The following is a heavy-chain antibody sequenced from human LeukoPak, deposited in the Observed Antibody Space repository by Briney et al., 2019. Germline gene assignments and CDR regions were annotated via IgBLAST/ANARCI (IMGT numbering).Heavy chain of an antibody. D-gene: IGHD6-6*01. V-gene: IGHV4-34*01. CDR2: SNHGGTT. CDR1: GGSFNNYF. CDR3: ARHYFSSSCKLPVCNAFDI. Sequence: PSETLSLTCAVYGGSFNNYFWNWIRQSPGKGLEWIAESNHGGTTNYNPSLKSRVTISVDTSKNQFSLKLSSVTAADTAVYYCARHYFSSSCKLPVCNAFDIWGQGTMVTVSS. J-gene: IGHJ3*02.